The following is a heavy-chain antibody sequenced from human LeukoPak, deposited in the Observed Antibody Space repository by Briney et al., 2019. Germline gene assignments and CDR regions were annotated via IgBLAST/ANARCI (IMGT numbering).Heavy chain of an antibody. CDR2: IHSGGTT. CDR1: GVTVTSNY. J-gene: IGHJ5*02. Sequence: PGGSLTLSCAASGVTVTSNYMAWVRQAPGKGLEWVSVIHSGGTTYPADSVRGRFTISRDDSKNTLHLQMSSLRADDTAVYYCVRIRGHTSSYISPGWFDPWGQGTLVTVSA. V-gene: IGHV3-53*01. D-gene: IGHD2-2*01. CDR3: VRIRGHTSSYISPGWFDP.